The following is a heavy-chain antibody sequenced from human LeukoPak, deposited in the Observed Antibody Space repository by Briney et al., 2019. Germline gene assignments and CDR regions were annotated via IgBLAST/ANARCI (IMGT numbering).Heavy chain of an antibody. D-gene: IGHD3-22*01. J-gene: IGHJ4*02. CDR3: ARAPYYYDSGTIDY. CDR1: GFTFSSYS. CDR2: ISSSSSYI. Sequence: GGSLRLSCAASGFTFSSYSMNWVRQAPGKGLEWVSSISSSSSYIYYADSVKGRFTISRDNAKDSLYLQMNSLRAEDTAVYYCARAPYYYDSGTIDYWGQGTLVTVSS. V-gene: IGHV3-21*01.